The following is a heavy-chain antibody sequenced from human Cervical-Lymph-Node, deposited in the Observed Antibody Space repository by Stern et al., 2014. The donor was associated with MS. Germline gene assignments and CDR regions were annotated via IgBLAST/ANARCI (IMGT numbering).Heavy chain of an antibody. D-gene: IGHD1-14*01. CDR3: AREDELGGTA. Sequence: EVQLVESGGGLVQPGGPLRLSCAASGFTFSSYSMNWVRQAPGKGVEWGSYISRRSSTIYYEDSVEDRFNISRDNAKKSQYLPMHSLRGEDTAVYYCAREDELGGTAWGQGTLVTVSS. J-gene: IGHJ5*02. CDR2: ISRRSSTI. CDR1: GFTFSSYS. V-gene: IGHV3-48*01.